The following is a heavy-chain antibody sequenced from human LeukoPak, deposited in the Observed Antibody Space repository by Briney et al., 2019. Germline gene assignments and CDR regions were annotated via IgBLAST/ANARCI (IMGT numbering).Heavy chain of an antibody. Sequence: SETLSLTCAVYGGSFSGYYWSWIRQPPGKGLEWIGEINHSGSTNYNPSLKSRVTISVDTSKNQFSLKLSSVTAADTAVYYCVLASSIAARSNYFDYWGQGTLVTVSS. D-gene: IGHD6-6*01. V-gene: IGHV4-34*01. CDR3: VLASSIAARSNYFDY. CDR2: INHSGST. CDR1: GGSFSGYY. J-gene: IGHJ4*02.